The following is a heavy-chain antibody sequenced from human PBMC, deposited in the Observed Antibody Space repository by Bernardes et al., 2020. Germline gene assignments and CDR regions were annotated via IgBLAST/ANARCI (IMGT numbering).Heavy chain of an antibody. D-gene: IGHD4-17*01. J-gene: IGHJ3*02. CDR1: GGSISSSSYY. CDR2: IYYSGST. CDR3: AYYGRARGAFDI. Sequence: SETLSLTCTVSGGSISSSSYYWGWIRQPPGKGLEWIGSIYYSGSTYYNPSLKSRVTISVDTSKNQFSLKLSSVTAADTAVYYCAYYGRARGAFDIWGQGTMVTVSS. V-gene: IGHV4-39*01.